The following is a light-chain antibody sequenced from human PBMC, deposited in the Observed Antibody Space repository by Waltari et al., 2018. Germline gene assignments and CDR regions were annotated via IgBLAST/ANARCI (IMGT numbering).Light chain of an antibody. Sequence: QLLLTQSPSASASLGASVKLTCTLSSGHSSDAIAWHQQQPDKGPRYLMKVNSDGSHIKGDGIPDRFSGSSSGAERYLTIPSLQSEDEADYYCQTGGFGIWVFGGGTKLTVL. V-gene: IGLV4-69*01. J-gene: IGLJ3*02. CDR1: SGHSSDA. CDR3: QTGGFGIWV. CDR2: VNSDGSH.